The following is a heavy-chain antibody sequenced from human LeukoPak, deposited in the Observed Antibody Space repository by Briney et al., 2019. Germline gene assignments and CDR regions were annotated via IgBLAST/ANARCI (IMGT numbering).Heavy chain of an antibody. CDR3: ARGGFYCGGDCYVDY. V-gene: IGHV4-34*01. CDR1: GGSFSTYY. CDR2: INHSGST. Sequence: PSETLPLTCAVYGGSFSTYYWSWIRQPPGKGLEWIGEINHSGSTNYNPSLKSRVTISVDTSKNQFSLKLSPVTAADTAVYYCARGGFYCGGDCYVDYWGQGTLVTVSS. D-gene: IGHD2-21*02. J-gene: IGHJ4*02.